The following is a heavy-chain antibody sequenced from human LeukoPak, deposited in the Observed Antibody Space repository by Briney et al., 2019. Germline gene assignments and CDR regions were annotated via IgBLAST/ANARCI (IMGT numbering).Heavy chain of an antibody. Sequence: SVKVSCKASGGTFSSYAISWVRQAPGQGLEWMGRIIPIFGTANYAQKLQGRVTITTDESTSTAYMELSSLRSEDPAVYYCARRRESSGLIFDYWGQGTLVTVSS. CDR2: IIPIFGTA. CDR1: GGTFSSYA. V-gene: IGHV1-69*05. J-gene: IGHJ4*02. CDR3: ARRRESSGLIFDY. D-gene: IGHD6-19*01.